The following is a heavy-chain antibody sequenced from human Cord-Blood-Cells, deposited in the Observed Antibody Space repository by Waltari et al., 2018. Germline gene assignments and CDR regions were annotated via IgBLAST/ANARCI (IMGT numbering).Heavy chain of an antibody. Sequence: EVQLVESGGGLVQPGGSLRLSCAAYGFTFSSYWMSWVRKASGKGLEWVANIKQDGSDKYYVDSVKGRFTISRDNAKNSLYLQMNSLRAEDTAVYYCARVAGHSGSYGAFDIWGQGTMVTVSS. D-gene: IGHD1-26*01. V-gene: IGHV3-7*01. CDR1: GFTFSSYW. CDR3: ARVAGHSGSYGAFDI. CDR2: IKQDGSDK. J-gene: IGHJ3*02.